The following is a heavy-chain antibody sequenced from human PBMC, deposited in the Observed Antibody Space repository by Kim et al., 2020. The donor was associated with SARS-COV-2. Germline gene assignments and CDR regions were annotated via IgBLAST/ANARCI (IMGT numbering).Heavy chain of an antibody. V-gene: IGHV3-23*01. CDR2: ICGSGSGK. CDR3: AKHLHVTTVTVYCSFEL. J-gene: IGHJ2*01. CDR1: RFTFSSSA. Sequence: GGSLRLSCAASRFTFSSSAMSWVRQAPGKGLEWVSGICGSGSGKYYADSVKGRFTISRDNSKNILYLQMNNLRAEDTAVYYCAKHLHVTTVTVYCSFELWGPRPLGTVS. D-gene: IGHD3-9*01.